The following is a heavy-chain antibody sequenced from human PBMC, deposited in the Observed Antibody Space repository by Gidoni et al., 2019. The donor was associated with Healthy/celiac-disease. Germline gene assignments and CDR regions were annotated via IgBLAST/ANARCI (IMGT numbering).Heavy chain of an antibody. Sequence: QVTLQESGPGLVKPSETLSLTCAVSGYSISSGYYWGWIRQPPGKGLEWIGSIYHSGSTYYNPSLKSRVTISVDTSKNQFSLKLSSVTAADTAVYYCARFPLGVSQGDWGQGTLVTVSS. J-gene: IGHJ4*02. CDR1: GYSISSGYY. V-gene: IGHV4-38-2*01. D-gene: IGHD7-27*01. CDR3: ARFPLGVSQGD. CDR2: IYHSGST.